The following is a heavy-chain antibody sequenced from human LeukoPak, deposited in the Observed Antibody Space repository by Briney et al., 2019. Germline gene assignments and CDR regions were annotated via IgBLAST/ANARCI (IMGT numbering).Heavy chain of an antibody. J-gene: IGHJ4*02. Sequence: SGGSLRLSCAASGLSFSSHGMHWVRQAPGKGLEWVAVIWYDGSNIYYADSVKGRFTISRDNSKNTLYLQMNSLRAEDTALYYCARARNDYDSNGVSVLDYWGQGTLVTVSS. V-gene: IGHV3-33*01. D-gene: IGHD3-22*01. CDR1: GLSFSSHG. CDR3: ARARNDYDSNGVSVLDY. CDR2: IWYDGSNI.